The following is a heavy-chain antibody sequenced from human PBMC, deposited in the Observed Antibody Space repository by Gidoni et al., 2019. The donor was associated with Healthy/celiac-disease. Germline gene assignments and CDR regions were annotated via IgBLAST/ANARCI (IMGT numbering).Heavy chain of an antibody. CDR1: GFTFSSYD. Sequence: EVQLVESGGGLVQPGGSLRLSCAASGFTFSSYDMHWVRQATGKGLEWVSAIGTAGDPYYPGSVKGRFTISRENAKNSLYLQMNSLRAGDTAVYYCARSRSSSWSVEDAFDIWGQGTMVTVSS. D-gene: IGHD6-13*01. CDR3: ARSRSSSWSVEDAFDI. V-gene: IGHV3-13*05. CDR2: IGTAGDP. J-gene: IGHJ3*02.